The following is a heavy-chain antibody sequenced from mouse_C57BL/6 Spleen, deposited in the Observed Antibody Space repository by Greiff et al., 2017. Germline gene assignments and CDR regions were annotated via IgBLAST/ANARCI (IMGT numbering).Heavy chain of an antibody. D-gene: IGHD2-5*01. CDR1: GYTFTSYG. V-gene: IGHV1-81*01. CDR3: ARRGGPYCSNYYAMDY. J-gene: IGHJ4*01. Sequence: QVQLKESGAELARPGASVKLSCKASGYTFTSYGISWVKQRTGQGLEWIGEIYPRSGNTYYNEKFKGKATLTADKSSSTAYMGLRSLTSEDSAVDFCARRGGPYCSNYYAMDYWGQGTSVTVSS. CDR2: IYPRSGNT.